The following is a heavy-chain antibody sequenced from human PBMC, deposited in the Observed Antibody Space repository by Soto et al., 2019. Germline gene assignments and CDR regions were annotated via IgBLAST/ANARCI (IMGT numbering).Heavy chain of an antibody. Sequence: QVQLVQSGAEVKKPGASVKVSCKASSYTFTSYGISWVRQAPGQGLEWMGWISAYNGNTNYAQKLQGRVTMTTATPTSTAYMELRSLRSDDTAVYYCARYHLNSYYYGMDVWGQGTKVTVSS. J-gene: IGHJ6*02. CDR1: SYTFTSYG. CDR3: ARYHLNSYYYGMDV. V-gene: IGHV1-18*01. D-gene: IGHD2-2*01. CDR2: ISAYNGNT.